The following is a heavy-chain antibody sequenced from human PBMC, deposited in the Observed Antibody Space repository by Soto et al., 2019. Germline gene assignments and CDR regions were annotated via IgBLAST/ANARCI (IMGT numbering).Heavy chain of an antibody. CDR3: GKDRARSPHDF. V-gene: IGHV3-23*01. CDR1: GFTLSSSA. D-gene: IGHD6-19*01. J-gene: IGHJ4*02. Sequence: EVQLLESGGGLVQPGESLRLSCAASGFTLSSSAMSWVHQAPGKGLEWVSTISGSGGTTYYADSVRGRFTISRDTSKSTMYLQMNSLRAEDTAVYYCGKDRARSPHDFWGQGTLVTVSS. CDR2: ISGSGGTT.